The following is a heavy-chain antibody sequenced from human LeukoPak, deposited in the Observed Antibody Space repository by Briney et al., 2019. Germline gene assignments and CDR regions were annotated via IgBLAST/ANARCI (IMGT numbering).Heavy chain of an antibody. CDR3: ARGRLGDGYNFGY. D-gene: IGHD5-24*01. V-gene: IGHV3-48*02. Sequence: GGSLRLSCAASGFTFSIYSMNWVRQAPGKRLECVSNNSSRSSSIYSADTAKGRITISRDNDKNSLYLQMNSLTDDATAVYYCARGRLGDGYNFGYWGQGTLVTVSS. CDR1: GFTFSIYS. CDR2: NSSRSSSI. J-gene: IGHJ4*02.